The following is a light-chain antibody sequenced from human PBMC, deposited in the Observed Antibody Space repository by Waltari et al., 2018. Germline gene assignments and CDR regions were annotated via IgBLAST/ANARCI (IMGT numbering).Light chain of an antibody. CDR3: CSYAGGTASIL. CDR1: RSDVGSHNL. CDR2: ENT. Sequence: QSALTQPASVSGSPGQSITISCTGTRSDVGSHNLVSWYQHHPGKAPTLMIYENTKRPSGVSNRFSGSKSGNTASLTISGLQAEDEADYYCCSYAGGTASILLGGGTKLTVL. J-gene: IGLJ2*01. V-gene: IGLV2-23*01.